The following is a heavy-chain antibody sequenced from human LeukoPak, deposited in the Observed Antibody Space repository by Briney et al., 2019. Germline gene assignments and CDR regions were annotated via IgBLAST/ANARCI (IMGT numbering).Heavy chain of an antibody. CDR2: IYYSGST. Sequence: PSETLSLTCTVSGGSISSSSYHWGWIRQPPGKGLEWIGSIYYSGSTYYNPSLKSRVTISADTSKNQFSLKLSSVTAADTAVYYCARDATKGHCSGDNCGWFDPWGQGILVTVSS. CDR1: GGSISSSSYH. CDR3: ARDATKGHCSGDNCGWFDP. V-gene: IGHV4-39*07. D-gene: IGHD2-15*01. J-gene: IGHJ5*02.